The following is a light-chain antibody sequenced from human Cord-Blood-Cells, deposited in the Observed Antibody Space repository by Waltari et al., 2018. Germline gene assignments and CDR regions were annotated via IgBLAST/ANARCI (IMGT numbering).Light chain of an antibody. CDR1: QSISSY. CDR2: AAS. Sequence: DIQMTQPPFSLSASVGERVTITCRASQSISSYLNWYQQKPGNAPKLLIYAASSLQSGVPSRFSGSGSGTDFTLTISSLQPEDFATYYCQQSYSTPPITFGQGTRLEIK. V-gene: IGKV1-39*01. J-gene: IGKJ5*01. CDR3: QQSYSTPPIT.